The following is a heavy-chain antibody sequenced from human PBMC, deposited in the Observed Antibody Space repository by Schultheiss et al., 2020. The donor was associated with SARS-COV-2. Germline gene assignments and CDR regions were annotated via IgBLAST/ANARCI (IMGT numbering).Heavy chain of an antibody. J-gene: IGHJ4*02. CDR3: ARDEQWTDY. Sequence: GESLKISCAASGFTFGTYNMHWVRQAPGKGLEFVASIRSSGRDIYYADSMQGRFTVSRDNANNSLYLQMHSLRAEDTAVYYCARDEQWTDYWGQGTLVTVSS. D-gene: IGHD6-19*01. V-gene: IGHV3-21*01. CDR2: IRSSGRDI. CDR1: GFTFGTYN.